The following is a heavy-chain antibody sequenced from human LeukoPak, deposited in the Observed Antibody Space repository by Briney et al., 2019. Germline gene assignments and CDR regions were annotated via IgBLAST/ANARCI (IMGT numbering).Heavy chain of an antibody. CDR3: ARDVAAAGTYDY. CDR2: ISSSSYI. J-gene: IGHJ4*02. V-gene: IGHV3-21*01. CDR1: GFTFSSYS. D-gene: IGHD6-13*01. Sequence: GGSLRLSCAASGFTFSSYSMTWVRQSPGKGLEWISSISSSSYIYYADSVKGRFTISRDNAKNSLYLQMNSLRAEDTAVYYCARDVAAAGTYDYWGQGTLVTVSS.